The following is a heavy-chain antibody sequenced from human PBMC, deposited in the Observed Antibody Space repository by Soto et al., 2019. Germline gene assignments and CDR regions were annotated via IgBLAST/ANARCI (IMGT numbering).Heavy chain of an antibody. Sequence: QVQLVESGGGVVQPGRSLRLSCAASGFTFSTYGMHWVRQAPGKGLEWVAVIWYDGSKKYYADSVKGRFTISRDSSKNTLYLQMNSLRGEDTAVYYCARILDTAGMDVWGQGTTVTVSS. CDR3: ARILDTAGMDV. D-gene: IGHD5-18*01. CDR1: GFTFSTYG. CDR2: IWYDGSKK. J-gene: IGHJ6*02. V-gene: IGHV3-33*01.